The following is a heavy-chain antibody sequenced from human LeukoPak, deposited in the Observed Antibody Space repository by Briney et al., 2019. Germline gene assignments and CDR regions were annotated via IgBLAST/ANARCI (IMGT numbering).Heavy chain of an antibody. V-gene: IGHV4-4*07. CDR1: GASVSSYY. J-gene: IGHJ3*02. CDR3: TRDNGGDWYAFDI. D-gene: IGHD2-21*02. CDR2: IYTSGST. Sequence: PPETLSLTCSVSGASVSSYYWSWIRQPAGKGLEWIGRIYTSGSTNYNPSLKSRVTMSVDTSKNQFSLKLTSVNAADTALYYCTRDNGGDWYAFDIWGQGTVVTVSS.